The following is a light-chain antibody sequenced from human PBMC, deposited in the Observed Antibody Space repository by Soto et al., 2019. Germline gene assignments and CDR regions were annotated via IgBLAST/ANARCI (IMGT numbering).Light chain of an antibody. CDR3: QHYNYWPPKT. Sequence: EIGSTQSPATLSLSPGERATLSCRASQSVSSYLAWYQQNPGQAPRLLIYGVSSRATGIPARFSGSGSGTDFTLTISSLQSEDFAVYYCQHYNYWPPKTFGQGTKVDIK. CDR2: GVS. CDR1: QSVSSY. V-gene: IGKV3D-15*01. J-gene: IGKJ1*01.